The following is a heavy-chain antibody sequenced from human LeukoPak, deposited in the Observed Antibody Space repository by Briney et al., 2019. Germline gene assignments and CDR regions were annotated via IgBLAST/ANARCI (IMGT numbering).Heavy chain of an antibody. CDR1: GGSISSYY. Sequence: PSETLSLTCTVSGGSISSYYWSWIRQPPGKALEWIGYIYTSGGTKYNPSLKGRVTISLDTSKNQFSLKLSSVTASDTAVYYCASSMSGSDWDNFDYWGLGTLVTVSS. V-gene: IGHV4-4*09. D-gene: IGHD5-12*01. CDR2: IYTSGGT. J-gene: IGHJ4*02. CDR3: ASSMSGSDWDNFDY.